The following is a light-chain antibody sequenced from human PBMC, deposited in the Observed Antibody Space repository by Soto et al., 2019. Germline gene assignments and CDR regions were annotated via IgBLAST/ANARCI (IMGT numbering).Light chain of an antibody. V-gene: IGLV2-11*01. J-gene: IGLJ2*01. CDR2: DVS. CDR3: CSYAGSYTL. CDR1: SSDVGGYNF. Sequence: QSVLTQPRSVSGSPGQSVTISCTGTSSDVGGYNFVSWYQQHPGKAPKLMIYDVSQRPSGVPDRFSASRSGNTASLTISGLQAEDEADYSCCSYAGSYTLFGGGTKLTVL.